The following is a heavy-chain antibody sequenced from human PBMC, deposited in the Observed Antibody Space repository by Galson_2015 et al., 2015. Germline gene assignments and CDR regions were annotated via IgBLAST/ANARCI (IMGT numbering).Heavy chain of an antibody. CDR3: TSTHYWNRYHYNSYSYTDG. CDR1: GFTFSDYG. Sequence: SLRLSCAASGFTFSDYGMHWVRQAPGKGLEWVATISYDGIHKYYAGSVEARFAISRDNPKQSLFLQMNGLRADDSAVYYCTSTHYWNRYHYNSYSYTDGWGRRTTVTLSS. D-gene: IGHD1-1*01. CDR2: ISYDGIHK. J-gene: IGHJ6*03. V-gene: IGHV3-30*03.